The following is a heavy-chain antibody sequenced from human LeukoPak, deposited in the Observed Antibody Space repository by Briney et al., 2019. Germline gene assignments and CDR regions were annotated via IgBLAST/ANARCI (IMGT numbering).Heavy chain of an antibody. CDR3: AKGYSGSYYYDAFDI. CDR1: GFTFSSCA. D-gene: IGHD1-26*01. J-gene: IGHJ3*02. CDR2: ISGSGGST. V-gene: IGHV3-23*01. Sequence: GSLRLSCAASGFTFSSCAMSWVRQAPGKGLEWVSAISGSGGSTYYADSVKGRFTISRDNSKNTLYLQMNSLRAEDTAVYYCAKGYSGSYYYDAFDIWGQGTMVTVSS.